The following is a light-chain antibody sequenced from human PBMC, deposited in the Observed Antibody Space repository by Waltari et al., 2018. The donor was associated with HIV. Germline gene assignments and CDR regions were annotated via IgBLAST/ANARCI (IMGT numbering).Light chain of an antibody. CDR3: QQYRSSSWT. CDR1: QSVSSSY. V-gene: IGKV3-20*01. CDR2: GAS. J-gene: IGKJ1*01. Sequence: IVFTPSPGTLSLSPGERSTRSCRASQSVSSSYLAWYQQKPGQAPRLLINGASSRATGIPDRFSGSGSGTDFTLTISRLEPEDFAVYYCQQYRSSSWTFGQGTKVEIK.